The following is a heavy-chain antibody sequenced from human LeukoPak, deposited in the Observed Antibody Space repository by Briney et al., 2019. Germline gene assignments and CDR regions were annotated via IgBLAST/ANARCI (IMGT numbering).Heavy chain of an antibody. CDR3: AREAYPYYYDSSGYYPDAFDI. Sequence: QPGGSLRLSCAASGFTFSSYGMHWVRQAPGKGLEWAAVIWYDGSNKYYADSVKGRFTISRDNSKNTLYLQMNSLRAEDTAVYYCAREAYPYYYDSSGYYPDAFDIWGQGTMVTVSS. D-gene: IGHD3-22*01. CDR2: IWYDGSNK. CDR1: GFTFSSYG. V-gene: IGHV3-33*01. J-gene: IGHJ3*02.